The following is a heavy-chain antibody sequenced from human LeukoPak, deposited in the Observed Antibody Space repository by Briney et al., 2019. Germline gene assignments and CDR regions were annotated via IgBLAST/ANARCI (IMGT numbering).Heavy chain of an antibody. CDR2: IYTGGTT. CDR3: AREGYYYGSGSYYTPTYYYYYMDV. D-gene: IGHD3-10*01. V-gene: IGHV4-4*07. Sequence: SETLSLTCTVSGGSINNYYWSWIRQPAGKGLEWIGRIYTGGTTNYNPSLKSRVTMSVDTSKNHFSLKLSSLTAADTALYYCAREGYYYGSGSYYTPTYYYYYMDVWGKGTTVTISS. CDR1: GGSINNYY. J-gene: IGHJ6*03.